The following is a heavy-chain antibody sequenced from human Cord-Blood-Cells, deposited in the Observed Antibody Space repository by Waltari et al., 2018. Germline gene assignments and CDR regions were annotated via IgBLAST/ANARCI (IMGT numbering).Heavy chain of an antibody. D-gene: IGHD6-13*01. V-gene: IGHV4-59*01. CDR2: IYYSGRT. CDR1: GAPISSYY. CDR3: ARSIAAAFNWLDP. Sequence: QVQLQESGPGLVKPSETLSLTCTVSGAPISSYYWSWIRQPPGKGLEWIGYIYYSGRTNYNPSLKSRVTISVDTSKNQFSLKLSSVTAADTAVYYCARSIAAAFNWLDPWGQGTLVTVSS. J-gene: IGHJ5*02.